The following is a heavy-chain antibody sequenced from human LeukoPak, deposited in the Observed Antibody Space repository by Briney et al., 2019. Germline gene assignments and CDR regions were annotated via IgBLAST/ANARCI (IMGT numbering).Heavy chain of an antibody. CDR1: GFTFSSYA. CDR3: ARASFMITFRYFDY. V-gene: IGHV3-30-3*01. CDR2: ISYDGSNK. Sequence: GGSLRLSCAASGFTFSSYAMHWVRQAPGKGLEWVAVISYDGSNKYYADSVKGRFTISRDDSKNTLYLQMNSLRAEDTAVYYCARASFMITFRYFDYWGQGTLVTVSS. J-gene: IGHJ4*02. D-gene: IGHD3-16*01.